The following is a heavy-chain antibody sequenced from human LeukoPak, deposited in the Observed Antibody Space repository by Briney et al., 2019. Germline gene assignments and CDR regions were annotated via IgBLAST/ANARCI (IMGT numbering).Heavy chain of an antibody. Sequence: GASVKVSCKASGGTFSSYAISWVRQAPGQGLEWMGRIIPILGIANYAQKFQGRVTITADKSTSTAYMELSSLRSEDTAVYYCAINLPDTGVDYWGQGTLVTVSS. J-gene: IGHJ4*02. D-gene: IGHD1-26*01. CDR3: AINLPDTGVDY. CDR1: GGTFSSYA. CDR2: IIPILGIA. V-gene: IGHV1-69*04.